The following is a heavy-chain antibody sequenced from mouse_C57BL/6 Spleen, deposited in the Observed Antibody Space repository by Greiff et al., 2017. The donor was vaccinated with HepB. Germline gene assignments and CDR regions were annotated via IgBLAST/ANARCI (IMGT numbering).Heavy chain of an antibody. CDR3: ASGPGRYFDV. CDR2: IYPGSGST. CDR1: GYTFTSYW. V-gene: IGHV1-55*01. Sequence: VQLQQSGAELVKPGASVKMSCKASGYTFTSYWITWVKQRPGQGLEWIGDIYPGSGSTNYNEKFKSKATLTVDTSSSTAYMQLSSLTSEDSAVYYCASGPGRYFDVWGTGTTVTVSS. J-gene: IGHJ1*03.